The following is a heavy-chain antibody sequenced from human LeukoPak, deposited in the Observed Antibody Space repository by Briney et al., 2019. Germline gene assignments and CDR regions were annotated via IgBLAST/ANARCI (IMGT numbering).Heavy chain of an antibody. CDR1: GFSFGSEA. CDR2: ISPGGGTT. D-gene: IGHD3-10*01. Sequence: GGSLRLSCVVSGFSFGSEAMSWVRQAPGRGLEWVSSISPGGGTTYYADSVKGRFTISRDNSENTLYVEMNSLRAEDTAIYYCAKSRSGSANWALRIFDNWGQGTLVSVSS. J-gene: IGHJ4*02. V-gene: IGHV3-23*01. CDR3: AKSRSGSANWALRIFDN.